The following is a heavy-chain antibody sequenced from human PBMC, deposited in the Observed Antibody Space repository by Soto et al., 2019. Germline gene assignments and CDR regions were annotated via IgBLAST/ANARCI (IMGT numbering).Heavy chain of an antibody. J-gene: IGHJ6*02. V-gene: IGHV4-59*01. CDR3: ARETVPERVGYYYYGMDV. CDR2: IYYSGST. D-gene: IGHD1-1*01. Sequence: SETLSLTCTVSGGSISSYYXSWIRQPPGKGLEWIGYIYYSGSTNYNPSLKSRVTISVDTSKNQFSLKLSSVTAADTAVYYCARETVPERVGYYYYGMDVWGQGTTVTVSS. CDR1: GGSISSYY.